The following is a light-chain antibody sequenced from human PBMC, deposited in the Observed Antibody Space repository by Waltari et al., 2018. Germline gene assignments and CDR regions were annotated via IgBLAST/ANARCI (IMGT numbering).Light chain of an antibody. CDR2: SSD. CDR1: ISNIGGNT. J-gene: IGLJ2*01. Sequence: QSVLTQPPSASATPGQRVTISCSGIISNIGGNTVSWYQQLPLRAPRLLIYSSDQRPSGVPDRFSGSKSGNSGFLAISGLQSEDEADYYCAAWDDSLTGVVFGGGTKLTVL. V-gene: IGLV1-44*01. CDR3: AAWDDSLTGVV.